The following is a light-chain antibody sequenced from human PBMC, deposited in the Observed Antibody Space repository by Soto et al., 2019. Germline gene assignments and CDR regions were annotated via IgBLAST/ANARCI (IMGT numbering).Light chain of an antibody. CDR3: QQSGSSPQT. J-gene: IGKJ1*01. CDR2: GAS. V-gene: IGKV3-20*01. Sequence: IVLTQSPGTLSLSPGERATLSCRASQSVSSSDLAWYQQRPGQAPRLLIYGASSRATGIPDRFSGSGSGTDFTLTISRLEPEDFAVYFCQQSGSSPQTFGQGTKV. CDR1: QSVSSSD.